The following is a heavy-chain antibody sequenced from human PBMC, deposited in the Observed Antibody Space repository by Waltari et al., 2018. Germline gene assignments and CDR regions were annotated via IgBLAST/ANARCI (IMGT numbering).Heavy chain of an antibody. J-gene: IGHJ4*02. V-gene: IGHV4-34*01. CDR1: GGSFSGYY. CDR3: ARVATVTTKVDY. Sequence: VQLQQWGAGLLKPSETLSLTCAVFGGSFSGYYSIWIRQPPGKGLAWIGEINYSGSTNYNPSLKSRVTISVDTSKNQFSRKLSSVTAADTAVYYCARVATVTTKVDYWGQGTLVTVSS. CDR2: INYSGST. D-gene: IGHD4-17*01.